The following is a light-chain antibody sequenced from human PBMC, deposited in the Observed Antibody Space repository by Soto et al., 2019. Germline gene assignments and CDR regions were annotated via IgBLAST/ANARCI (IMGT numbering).Light chain of an antibody. V-gene: IGLV4-69*01. Sequence: QPVLTQSPSASASLGASVKLTCTLSSGHSSYAIAWHQQQPEKGPRYLMKLNSDGSHSKGDGIPDRFSGSSSGAERYFTISSLQSEDEADYYCQTWGTGIHVFGTGTKVTVL. CDR3: QTWGTGIHV. CDR2: LNSDGSH. J-gene: IGLJ1*01. CDR1: SGHSSYA.